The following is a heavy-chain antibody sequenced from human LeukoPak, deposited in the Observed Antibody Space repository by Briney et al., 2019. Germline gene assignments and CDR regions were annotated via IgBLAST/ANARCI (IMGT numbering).Heavy chain of an antibody. V-gene: IGHV3-23*01. CDR3: AKDSSSYYDFWSGYPGGDY. CDR2: ISGSGGST. CDR1: GFTFSSYS. J-gene: IGHJ4*02. Sequence: GGSLRLSCAASGFTFSSYSMNWVRQAPGKGLEWVSAISGSGGSTYYADSVKGRFTISRDNSKNTLYLQMNSLRAEDTAVYYCAKDSSSYYDFWSGYPGGDYWGQGTLVTVSS. D-gene: IGHD3-3*01.